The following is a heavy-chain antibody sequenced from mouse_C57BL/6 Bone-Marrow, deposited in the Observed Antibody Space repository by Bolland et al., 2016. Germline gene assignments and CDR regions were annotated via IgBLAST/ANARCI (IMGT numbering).Heavy chain of an antibody. J-gene: IGHJ3*01. CDR2: TI. CDR3: AKYGKKGD. Sequence: TIYYADTVKGRFTISRDNAKNTLFLQMTSLRSEDTAMYYCAKYGKKGDWGQGTLV. D-gene: IGHD2-1*01. V-gene: IGHV5-17*01.